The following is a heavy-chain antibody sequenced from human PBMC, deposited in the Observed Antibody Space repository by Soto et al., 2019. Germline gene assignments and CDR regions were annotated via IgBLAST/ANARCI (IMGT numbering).Heavy chain of an antibody. V-gene: IGHV3-30*18. CDR3: AKDEVLVELVARDYSGMDV. Sequence: PGGSLRLSCAASGFTFSSYGMYWVRQAPGKGLEWVAVILYDGNKKYYADSVKGRFTISRDNSKNTLYLQMNSLRAEDTAVYYCAKDEVLVELVARDYSGMDVWGQGTTVTVSS. J-gene: IGHJ6*02. CDR2: ILYDGNKK. D-gene: IGHD2-15*01. CDR1: GFTFSSYG.